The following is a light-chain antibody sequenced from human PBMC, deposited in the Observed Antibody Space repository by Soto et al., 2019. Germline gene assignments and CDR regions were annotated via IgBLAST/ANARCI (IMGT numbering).Light chain of an antibody. CDR2: GAS. V-gene: IGKV3-15*01. CDR3: QQFNTWPT. J-gene: IGKJ2*01. CDR1: QSVSSN. Sequence: EIVMTQSPATLSVSPGERATLSCGASQSVSSNLAWYQHKPGQAPRLLIYGASTRATGIPARFSGSGSGTEFTLTISSLQSEDFAVYYCQQFNTWPTFGQGTKLEIK.